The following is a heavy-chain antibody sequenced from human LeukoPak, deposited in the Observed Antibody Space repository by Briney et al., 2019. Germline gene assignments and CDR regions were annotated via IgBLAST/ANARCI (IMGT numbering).Heavy chain of an antibody. CDR3: ARDDDFWSAMGNAFDI. CDR1: GFTFSSYS. Sequence: PGGSLRLSCAASGFTFSSYSMNWVRQAPGKGLEWVSYISSSSSTIYYADSVKGRFTISRDNAKNSLYLQMNSLRAEDTAVYYCARDDDFWSAMGNAFDIWGQGTMVTVSS. D-gene: IGHD3-3*01. CDR2: ISSSSSTI. V-gene: IGHV3-48*01. J-gene: IGHJ3*02.